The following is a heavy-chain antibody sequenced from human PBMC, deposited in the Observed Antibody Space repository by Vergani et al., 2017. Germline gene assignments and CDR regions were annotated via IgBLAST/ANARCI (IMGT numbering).Heavy chain of an antibody. J-gene: IGHJ4*02. CDR3: GRDRYLAYCEN. V-gene: IGHV4-39*07. Sequence: QLQLQESGPGLVKPSETLSLTCTVSGGSISSSSYYWGWIRQPPGKGLVWSGSIYYSGSTYYNPSLKSRVTISVDTAKNQFSLKLSSVTAADTAVYYCGRDRYLAYCENWGQGTLVTVSS. CDR2: IYYSGST. CDR1: GGSISSSSYY. D-gene: IGHD2-21*01.